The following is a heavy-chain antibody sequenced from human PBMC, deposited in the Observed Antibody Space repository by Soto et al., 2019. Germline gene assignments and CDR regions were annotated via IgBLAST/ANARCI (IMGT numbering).Heavy chain of an antibody. D-gene: IGHD3-10*01. V-gene: IGHV1-69*13. CDR1: GGTFSSYA. CDR2: IIPIFGTA. J-gene: IGHJ5*02. CDR3: ARAGSAGYYNSNWFDP. Sequence: SVKVSCKASGGTFSSYAISWVRQAPGQGLEWMGGIIPIFGTANYAQKFQGRVTITADESTSTAYMELSSLGSEDTAVYYCARAGSAGYYNSNWFDPWGQGTLVTVSS.